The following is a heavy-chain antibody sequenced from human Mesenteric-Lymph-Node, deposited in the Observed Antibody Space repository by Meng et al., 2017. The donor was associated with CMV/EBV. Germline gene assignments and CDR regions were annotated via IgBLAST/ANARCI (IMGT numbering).Heavy chain of an antibody. V-gene: IGHV3-23*01. J-gene: IGHJ4*02. CDR2: ISGRGRTT. CDR3: AKAAAGTPGHLDY. D-gene: IGHD6-13*01. CDR1: GFTFSSYW. Sequence: GESLKISCAASGFTFSSYWMSWVRQAPGKGLEWVSDISGRGRTTNYVDSVKGRFSISKDNSNNTLYLQMNSLRAEDTAVYYCAKAAAGTPGHLDYWGQGTLVTVSS.